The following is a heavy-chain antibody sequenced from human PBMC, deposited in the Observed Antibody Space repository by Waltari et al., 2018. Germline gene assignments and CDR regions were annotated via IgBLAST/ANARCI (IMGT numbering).Heavy chain of an antibody. CDR3: ATDYDGNAYVAFDI. CDR1: GFPVSSNY. J-gene: IGHJ3*02. CDR2: IYSTGSGGDT. V-gene: IGHV3-53*02. D-gene: IGHD3-22*01. Sequence: EVQLVETGGGLIQPGGSLRLSCAASGFPVSSNYMPWVRQAPGKGLEWVSVIYSTGSGGDTYYADSVKGRFTISRDNSKNTLYLQMNSLRAGDTAMYYCATDYDGNAYVAFDIWGQGTMVTVSS.